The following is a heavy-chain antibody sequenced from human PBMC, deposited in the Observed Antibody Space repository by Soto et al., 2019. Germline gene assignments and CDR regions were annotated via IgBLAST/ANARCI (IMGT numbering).Heavy chain of an antibody. CDR3: ARDGDTTQHDGMDV. Sequence: QVQLQESGPRLVKPSETLSLTCTVSGNSICSYYWSWIRQPPGKGLEWIGYIYYNGSTNYNPSLKSRVTISVDTSKNQFSLLLRSVTAADTAVYYCARDGDTTQHDGMDVWGQGTTVTVPS. D-gene: IGHD1-26*01. CDR1: GNSICSYY. CDR2: IYYNGST. J-gene: IGHJ6*02. V-gene: IGHV4-59*01.